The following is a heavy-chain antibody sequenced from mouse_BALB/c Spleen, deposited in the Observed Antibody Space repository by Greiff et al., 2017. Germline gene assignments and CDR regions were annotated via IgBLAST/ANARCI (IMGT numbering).Heavy chain of an antibody. J-gene: IGHJ2*01. D-gene: IGHD2-4*01. CDR1: GFSLTSYG. Sequence: VQRVESGPGLVAPSQSLSITCTVSGFSLTSYGVHWVRQPPGKGLEWLGVIWAGGSTNYNSALMSRLSISKDNSKSQVFLKMNSLQTDDTAMYYCAREDDYHFDYWGQGTTLTVSS. V-gene: IGHV2-9*02. CDR2: IWAGGST. CDR3: AREDDYHFDY.